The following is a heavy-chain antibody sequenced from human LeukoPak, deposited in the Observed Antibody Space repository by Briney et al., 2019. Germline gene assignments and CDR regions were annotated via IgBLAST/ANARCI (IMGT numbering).Heavy chain of an antibody. CDR1: RGTLSSYA. J-gene: IGHJ6*04. D-gene: IGHD3-10*01. V-gene: IGHV1-69*06. CDR2: IIPIFGTA. Sequence: AASVTVSCKASRGTLSSYAISWVRQAPGQGREWMGGIIPIFGTANYAQNFQGRVTIAADKSTSTAYMDLSRLRSQDTAVYYGARVTRGPPPHYYYGMDGWGKGTTVTVSS. CDR3: ARVTRGPPPHYYYGMDG.